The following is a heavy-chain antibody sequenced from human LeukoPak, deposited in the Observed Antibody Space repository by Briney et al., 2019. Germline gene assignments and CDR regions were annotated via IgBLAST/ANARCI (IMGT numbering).Heavy chain of an antibody. CDR3: ARRVGGTPDY. D-gene: IGHD1-26*01. J-gene: IGHJ4*02. V-gene: IGHV3-23*01. CDR2: IGADGHST. CDR1: GFLISNDV. Sequence: GGSLRLSCAASGFLISNDVMTWVRQAPGKGLEWVSAIGADGHSTDYANSVKGRFTISRDNSRDTLYLQMNSLSAEDTALYYCARRVGGTPDYWGRGTLVTVSS.